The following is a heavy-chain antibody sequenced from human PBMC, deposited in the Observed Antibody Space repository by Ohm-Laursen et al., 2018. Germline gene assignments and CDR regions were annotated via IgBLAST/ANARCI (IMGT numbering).Heavy chain of an antibody. V-gene: IGHV1-46*01. CDR3: ARGKRGYSRGRPDAFDF. Sequence: ASVKAFCKASGYTFTSYYMHWVRQAPGQGLEWMGIINPSGGSTSYAQKFQGRVTMTRDTSTSTVYMELSSLRSEDTAVYYCARGKRGYSRGRPDAFDFWGQGTMVTVSS. D-gene: IGHD5-18*01. CDR2: INPSGGST. CDR1: GYTFTSYY. J-gene: IGHJ3*01.